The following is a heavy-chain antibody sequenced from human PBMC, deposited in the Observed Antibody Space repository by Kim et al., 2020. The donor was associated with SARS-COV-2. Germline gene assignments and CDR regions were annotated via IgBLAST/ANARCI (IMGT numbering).Heavy chain of an antibody. Sequence: ASVQVSCKASGYTFIDYYIQWVRQAPGQGLEWMGRINLKNGDTNTAQRLQGRVTMTRDTSINTVYMELSSLTSDDTAVYYCARGGCSSSCHDFWGQGTLVTVSS. D-gene: IGHD2-2*01. CDR1: GYTFIDYY. CDR2: INLKNGDT. J-gene: IGHJ4*02. CDR3: ARGGCSSSCHDF. V-gene: IGHV1-2*06.